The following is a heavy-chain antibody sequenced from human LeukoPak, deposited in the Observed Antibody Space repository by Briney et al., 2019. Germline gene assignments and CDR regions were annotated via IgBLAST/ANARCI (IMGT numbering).Heavy chain of an antibody. J-gene: IGHJ3*02. CDR2: ISYDGSNK. CDR3: ARDLVSGYSYGAREAFDI. CDR1: GFTFSSYA. D-gene: IGHD5-18*01. Sequence: GGSLRLSCAASGFTFSSYAMHWVRQAPGKGLEWVAVISYDGSNKYYADSVKGRFTISRDNSKNTLYLQMNSLRAEDTAVYYCARDLVSGYSYGAREAFDIWAKGQWSPSLQ. V-gene: IGHV3-30*04.